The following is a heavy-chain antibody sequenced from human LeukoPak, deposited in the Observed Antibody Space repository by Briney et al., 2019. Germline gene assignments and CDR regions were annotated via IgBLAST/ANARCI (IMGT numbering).Heavy chain of an antibody. CDR3: AKASWVSSTDAVR. D-gene: IGHD3-16*01. J-gene: IGHJ4*02. CDR1: GLSFSSFA. Sequence: GGSLRLSCAASGLSFSSFAMSRVRQGPVRGLEWVSSTRGNGETFYADSVKGRFTLSSDSSRNTVYFQLNNLRVEDTAIYYCAKASWVSSTDAVRWGQGTLVTVSS. CDR2: TRGNGET. V-gene: IGHV3-23*01.